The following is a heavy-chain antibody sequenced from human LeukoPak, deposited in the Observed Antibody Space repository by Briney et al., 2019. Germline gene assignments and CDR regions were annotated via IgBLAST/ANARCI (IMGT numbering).Heavy chain of an antibody. CDR3: ARDEYSSSWDPLAY. D-gene: IGHD6-13*01. Sequence: SETLSLTCTVSGGSISSGDYYWSWIRQPPGKGLEWIGEINHSGSTNYNPSLKSRVTISVDTSKNQFSLKLSSVTAADTAVYYCARDEYSSSWDPLAYWGQGTLVTVSS. CDR2: INHSGST. V-gene: IGHV4-39*07. CDR1: GGSISSGDYY. J-gene: IGHJ4*02.